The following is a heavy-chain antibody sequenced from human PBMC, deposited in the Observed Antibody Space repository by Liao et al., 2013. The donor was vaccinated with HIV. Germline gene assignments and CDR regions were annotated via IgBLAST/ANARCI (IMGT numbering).Heavy chain of an antibody. CDR2: IYYSGST. V-gene: IGHV4-59*01. J-gene: IGHJ4*02. Sequence: QVQLQESGPGLVKPSETLSLTCTVSGGSISSYYWSWIRQPPGKGLEWIGYIYYSGSTNYNPSLKSRVTISVDTSKNQFSLKLSSVTAADTAVYYCARDPGVGYCSGGSCYPAQNFDYWGQGTLVTVSS. D-gene: IGHD2-15*01. CDR3: ARDPGVGYCSGGSCYPAQNFDY. CDR1: GGSISSYY.